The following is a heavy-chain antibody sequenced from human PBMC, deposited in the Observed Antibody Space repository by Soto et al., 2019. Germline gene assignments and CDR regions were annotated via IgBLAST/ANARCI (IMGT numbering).Heavy chain of an antibody. CDR1: GYTFTGYY. J-gene: IGHJ5*02. CDR3: ASDWVVATTRSWLDP. Sequence: GASVKVSCKASGYTFTGYYMHWVRQAPGQGLEWMGWINPNSGGTNYAQKFQGRVTMTRDTSISTAYMEMSRLRSDDTAVYYCASDWVVATTRSWLDPWGQGTMVTVYS. V-gene: IGHV1-2*02. CDR2: INPNSGGT. D-gene: IGHD5-12*01.